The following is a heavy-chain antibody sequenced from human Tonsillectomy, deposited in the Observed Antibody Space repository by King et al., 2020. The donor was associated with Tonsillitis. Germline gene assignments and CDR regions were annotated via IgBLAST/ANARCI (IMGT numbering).Heavy chain of an antibody. Sequence: QLQESGPGLVKPSESLSLTCTVSGGSISSSGYSWGWIRQSPGKGLEWIGTIYYSETTYYNPYLKSRLTMSVDSSKNQFSLRRSSVTAADTAVYYCARHMISGGGDCWGQGTLVTVSS. J-gene: IGHJ4*02. CDR3: ARHMISGGGDC. CDR1: GGSISSSGYS. CDR2: IYYSETT. V-gene: IGHV4-39*07. D-gene: IGHD2-15*01.